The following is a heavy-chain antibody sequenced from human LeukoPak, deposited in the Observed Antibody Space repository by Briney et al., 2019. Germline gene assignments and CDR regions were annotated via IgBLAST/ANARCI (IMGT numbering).Heavy chain of an antibody. CDR1: GNTFTGYY. CDR3: ARAGDSGNLA. CDR2: INPNSGGT. D-gene: IGHD1-26*01. J-gene: IGHJ5*02. V-gene: IGHV1-2*02. Sequence: ASVKVSCKASGNTFTGYYMHWVRQAPGKGLEWMGWINPNSGGTNYAQDFHGRVTMTRDTSISTAYMELSRLRSDDTAVYYCARAGDSGNLAWGQGILVTVSS.